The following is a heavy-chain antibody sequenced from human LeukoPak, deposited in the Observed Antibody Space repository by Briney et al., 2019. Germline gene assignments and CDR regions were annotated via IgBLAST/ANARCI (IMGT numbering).Heavy chain of an antibody. D-gene: IGHD2-15*01. V-gene: IGHV4-39*02. CDR3: TRDRYSLSN. CDR1: GGSISSRDNY. CDR2: IYYSGNT. J-gene: IGHJ4*02. Sequence: SETLSLTCTVSGGSISSRDNYWGWFRQPPGKGLEWIGSIYYSGNTYYNPSLESRVTISVDTSKNQFSLKVSSATAADTAVYYCTRDRYSLSNWSPGTLVTVSS.